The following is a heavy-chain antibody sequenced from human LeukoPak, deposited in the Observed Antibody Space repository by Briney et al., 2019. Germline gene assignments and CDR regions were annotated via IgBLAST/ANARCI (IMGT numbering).Heavy chain of an antibody. J-gene: IGHJ4*02. D-gene: IGHD2-2*01. CDR3: ARDVVAARGSFDY. CDR1: GDSISGFY. Sequence: SETLSLTCIVSGDSISGFYWSWIRQAARKGLEWIGHTYTSGSTNYNPSLKSRVTMSVDMSKNQFSLKLRSVTAADTAVYYCARDVVAARGSFDYWGQGTLVTVSS. V-gene: IGHV4-4*07. CDR2: TYTSGST.